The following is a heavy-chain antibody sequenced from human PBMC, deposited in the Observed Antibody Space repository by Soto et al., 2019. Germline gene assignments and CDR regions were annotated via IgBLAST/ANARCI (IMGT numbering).Heavy chain of an antibody. D-gene: IGHD2-15*01. CDR2: ISYDGSNK. CDR1: GFTFSSYG. Sequence: PGGSLRLSCAASGFTFSSYGMHWVRQAPGKGLEWVAVISYDGSNKYYTDSVKGRFTISRDNSKNTLYLQMNSLRAEDTAVYYCAKDLRVGWFRSSRWRARYGMDGWGQGTTVTV. CDR3: AKDLRVGWFRSSRWRARYGMDG. V-gene: IGHV3-30*18. J-gene: IGHJ6*02.